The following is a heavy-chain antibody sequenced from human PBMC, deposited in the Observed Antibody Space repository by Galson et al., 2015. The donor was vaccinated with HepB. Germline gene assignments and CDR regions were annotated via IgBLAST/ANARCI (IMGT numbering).Heavy chain of an antibody. D-gene: IGHD3-16*01. CDR1: GYSFSSYN. CDR2: INPSGGTT. V-gene: IGHV1-46*01. CDR3: ARVRGTALFDY. J-gene: IGHJ4*02. Sequence: SVKVSCKASGYSFSSYNMHWVRQAPGQGLEWMGIINPSGGTTSYAQKFQGRITMTRDTSTSTVYMELSSLRSEDTAVYYCARVRGTALFDYWGQGTLVTVSS.